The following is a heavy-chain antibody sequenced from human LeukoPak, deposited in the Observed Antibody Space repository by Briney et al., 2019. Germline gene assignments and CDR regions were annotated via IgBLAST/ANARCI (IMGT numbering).Heavy chain of an antibody. V-gene: IGHV3-7*01. CDR3: GRWGVTTGLEH. J-gene: IGHJ5*02. CDR1: GFIFGDAW. CDR2: ISPDGSEK. Sequence: GGSLRLSCAASGFIFGDAWMGWIRQAPGKGLEWVANISPDGSEKAYVYSVRGRFTISRDNAQKSMNLQMNRLRAEDSAVYFCGRWGVTTGLEHWGQGILVSVAS. D-gene: IGHD4-17*01.